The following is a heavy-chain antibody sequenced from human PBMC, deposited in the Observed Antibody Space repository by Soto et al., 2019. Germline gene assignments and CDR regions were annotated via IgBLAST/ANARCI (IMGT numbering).Heavy chain of an antibody. CDR3: AREEALVGATPTPHFDY. Sequence: ASVKVSCKASGYTFTSYGISWVRQAPGQGLEWMGWISAYNGNTNYAQKLQGRVTMTTDTSTSTAYMELRSLRSDDTAVYYCAREEALVGATPTPHFDYWGQGTLVTV. D-gene: IGHD1-26*01. V-gene: IGHV1-18*01. CDR2: ISAYNGNT. J-gene: IGHJ4*02. CDR1: GYTFTSYG.